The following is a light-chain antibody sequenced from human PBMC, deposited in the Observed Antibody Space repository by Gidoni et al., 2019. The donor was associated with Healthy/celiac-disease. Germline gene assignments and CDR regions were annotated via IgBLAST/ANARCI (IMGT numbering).Light chain of an antibody. CDR2: DVS. CDR1: SSDVGGYNY. CDR3: SSYTSSSTLVV. Sequence: CTGTSSDVGGYNYVSWYQQHPGKAPKLMIYDVSNRPSGVSNRFSGSKSGNTASLTISGLQAEDESDYYCSSYTSSSTLVVFGGGTKLTVL. J-gene: IGLJ2*01. V-gene: IGLV2-14*04.